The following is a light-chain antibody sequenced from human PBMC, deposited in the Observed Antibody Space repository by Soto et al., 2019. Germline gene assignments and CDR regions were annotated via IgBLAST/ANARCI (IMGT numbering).Light chain of an antibody. Sequence: IVLTQSPGTRSLSPGERATLSCRASQSVGSNFLAWYQQRRGQAPRLLIYAASNRASGIPYRFSGSGSGSDFTLTISRLEPEDFAVYYCQQYGSPPWAVGQGTRVEI. CDR3: QQYGSPPWA. CDR1: QSVGSNF. CDR2: AAS. V-gene: IGKV3-20*01. J-gene: IGKJ1*01.